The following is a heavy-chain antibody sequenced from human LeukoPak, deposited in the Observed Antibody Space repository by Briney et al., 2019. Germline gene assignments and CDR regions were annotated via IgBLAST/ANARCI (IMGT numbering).Heavy chain of an antibody. V-gene: IGHV3-23*01. CDR3: ARGTEYGWLDP. Sequence: GGSLRLSCAASGFTFSSYAMSWVRQAPGKGLGWVPAISGSGGSTYYADSVKGRFTISRDNSKNTLYLQMNSLRAEDTAVYYCARGTEYGWLDPWGPGTLVTVSS. CDR2: ISGSGGST. CDR1: GFTFSSYA. J-gene: IGHJ5*02. D-gene: IGHD2/OR15-2a*01.